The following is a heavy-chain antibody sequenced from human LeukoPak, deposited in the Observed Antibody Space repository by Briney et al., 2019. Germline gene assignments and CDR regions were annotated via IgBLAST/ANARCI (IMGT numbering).Heavy chain of an antibody. CDR1: GFTFSSYA. V-gene: IGHV3-23*01. D-gene: IGHD5-18*01. Sequence: GGSLRLSCAASGFTFSSYATSWVRQAPGKGREWVSAISGSGGSTYYADSVKGRFTISRDNSENTLYLQRNSLRAEDTAVYDCAKGSRYSYGYGYWDQGTLVTVSS. CDR3: AKGSRYSYGYGY. CDR2: ISGSGGST. J-gene: IGHJ4*02.